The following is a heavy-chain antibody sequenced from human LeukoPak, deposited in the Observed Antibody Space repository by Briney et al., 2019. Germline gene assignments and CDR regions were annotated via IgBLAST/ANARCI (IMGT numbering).Heavy chain of an antibody. CDR2: ISAYNGNA. Sequence: ASVKASCKASGYTFTSYGISWVRQAPGQGLEWMGWISAYNGNANYAQKLQGRVTMTTDTSTSTAYMELRSLRSDDTAVYYCARVRLRQQLVLSYSCYFDYWGQGTLVTVSS. J-gene: IGHJ4*02. V-gene: IGHV1-18*01. CDR3: ARVRLRQQLVLSYSCYFDY. D-gene: IGHD6-13*01. CDR1: GYTFTSYG.